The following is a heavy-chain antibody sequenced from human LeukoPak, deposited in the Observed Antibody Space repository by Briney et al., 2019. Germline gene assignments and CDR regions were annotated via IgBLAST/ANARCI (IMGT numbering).Heavy chain of an antibody. CDR2: ISGSGGST. D-gene: IGHD3-9*01. V-gene: IGHV3-23*01. CDR1: GFTFSSYA. Sequence: PGGSLRLSCAASGFTFSSYAMSWVRQAPGKGLEWVSAISGSGGSTYYADSVKGRFTISRDNSKNTLYLQMNSLRAEDTAVYYCAKSGGQDFDWLLVPLRANYFDYWGQGTLVTVSS. J-gene: IGHJ4*02. CDR3: AKSGGQDFDWLLVPLRANYFDY.